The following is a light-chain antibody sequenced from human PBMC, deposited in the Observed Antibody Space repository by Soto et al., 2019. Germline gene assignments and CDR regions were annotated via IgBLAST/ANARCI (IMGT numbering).Light chain of an antibody. CDR2: AAS. J-gene: IGKJ3*01. CDR1: QGIKND. V-gene: IGKV1-6*01. Sequence: AIQMTQSTSSLSASVGDRVTITCRASQGIKNDLGWYQQKPGKAPKLLIYAASSLQSGVPSRFSGSGSGTDFTLTISSLQPEDFATYYCLQDYDYPLTFGPGTKVDIK. CDR3: LQDYDYPLT.